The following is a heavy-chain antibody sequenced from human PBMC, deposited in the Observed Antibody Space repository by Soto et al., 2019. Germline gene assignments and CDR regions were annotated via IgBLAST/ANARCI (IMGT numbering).Heavy chain of an antibody. Sequence: GGSLRLSCAASGFTFSSYAMSWVRQAPGKGLEWVSAISGSGGSTYYADSVKGRFTISRDNSKNTLYLQMNSLRAEDTAVYYCAKGCSGGSCYFIFDYWGQGTLVTVSS. D-gene: IGHD2-15*01. CDR1: GFTFSSYA. V-gene: IGHV3-23*01. CDR3: AKGCSGGSCYFIFDY. CDR2: ISGSGGST. J-gene: IGHJ4*02.